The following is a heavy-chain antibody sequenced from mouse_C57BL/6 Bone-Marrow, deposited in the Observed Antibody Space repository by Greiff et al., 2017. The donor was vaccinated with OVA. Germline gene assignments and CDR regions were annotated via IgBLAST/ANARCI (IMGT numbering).Heavy chain of an antibody. CDR2: IRLKSDNYAT. D-gene: IGHD1-1*01. CDR1: GFTFSNYW. CDR3: TRDITTVVHWYFDV. J-gene: IGHJ1*03. Sequence: EVKVVESGGGLVQPGGSMKLSCVASGFTFSNYWMNWVRQSPEKGLEWVAQIRLKSDNYATHYAESVKGRFTISRDDSKSSVYLQMNNLRAEDTGIYYCTRDITTVVHWYFDVWGTGTTVTGSS. V-gene: IGHV6-3*01.